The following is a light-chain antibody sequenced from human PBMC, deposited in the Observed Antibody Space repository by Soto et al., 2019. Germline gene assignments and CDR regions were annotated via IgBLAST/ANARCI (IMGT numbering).Light chain of an antibody. CDR2: GTS. J-gene: IGKJ4*01. V-gene: IGKV3D-20*02. CDR3: QQRRKWLN. Sequence: EIFLTHSPGTRSLSPWESGTLSCRSGQPITTSSLAWYQQRPGQAPRLLSYGTSTRASGTPDRFSGSGSGTDFNLTISSLEPADFAVYYCQQRRKWLNFGGGNXVDLK. CDR1: QPITTSS.